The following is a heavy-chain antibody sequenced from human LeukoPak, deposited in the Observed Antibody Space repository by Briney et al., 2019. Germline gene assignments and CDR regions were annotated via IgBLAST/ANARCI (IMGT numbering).Heavy chain of an antibody. CDR1: GGSFSGYY. D-gene: IGHD6-25*01. CDR2: INHSGST. CDR3: ARKKRAPSQRWFDP. J-gene: IGHJ5*02. Sequence: PSETLSLTCAVYGGSFSGYYWSWIRQPPGKGLEWIGEINHSGSTNYNPSLKSRVTISVDTSKNQFSLKLSSVTAADTAVYYCARKKRAPSQRWFDPWGQGTLVTVSS. V-gene: IGHV4-34*01.